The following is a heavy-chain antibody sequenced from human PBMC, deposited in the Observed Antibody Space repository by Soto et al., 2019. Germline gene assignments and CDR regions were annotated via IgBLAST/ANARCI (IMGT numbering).Heavy chain of an antibody. CDR2: ITGTTATT. CDR3: AKAGLTVNYYFDS. V-gene: IGHV3-23*01. D-gene: IGHD4-17*01. J-gene: IGHJ4*02. CDR1: GFTFTNYA. Sequence: EVQLLESGGGLVQPGGSLRLSCAASGFTFTNYAMRWVRQAPGKGLEWVSTITGTTATTYYADSVKGRFTISRDTSKNTVYLQMNSLRADDTALYFCAKAGLTVNYYFDSWGLGTLVTVSS.